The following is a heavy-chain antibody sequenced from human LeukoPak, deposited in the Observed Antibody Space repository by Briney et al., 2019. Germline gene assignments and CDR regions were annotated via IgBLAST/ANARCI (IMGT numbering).Heavy chain of an antibody. CDR3: ARQRADRIFGVVMGFGLDY. V-gene: IGHV4-61*02. Sequence: SETLSLTCTVSGGSISSGSYYWSWIRQPAGKGLEWIGRIYTSGSTNYNPSLKSRVTISVDTSKNQFSLKLSSVTAADTAVYYCARQRADRIFGVVMGFGLDYWGRGTLVTVSS. D-gene: IGHD3-3*02. CDR2: IYTSGST. J-gene: IGHJ4*02. CDR1: GGSISSGSYY.